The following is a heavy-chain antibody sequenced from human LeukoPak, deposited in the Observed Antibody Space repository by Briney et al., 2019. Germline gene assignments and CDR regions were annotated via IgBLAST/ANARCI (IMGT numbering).Heavy chain of an antibody. CDR1: GSTFSSYG. CDR3: ASGPDYYYYYMDV. CDR2: ISYDGSNK. V-gene: IGHV3-30*03. Sequence: GGSLRLSCAASGSTFSSYGMHWVRQAPGKGLEWVAVISYDGSNKYYADSVKGRFTISRDNSKNTLYLQMNSLRAEDTAVYYCASGPDYYYYYMDVWGKGTTVTVSS. J-gene: IGHJ6*03.